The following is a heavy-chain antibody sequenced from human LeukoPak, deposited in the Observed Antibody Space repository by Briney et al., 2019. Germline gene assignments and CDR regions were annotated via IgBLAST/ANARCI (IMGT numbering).Heavy chain of an antibody. Sequence: GGSLRLSCAASGFTFSNYAMHGVRQDPGKGLEWVAVISYDGSNKYYADSGKGRFTISRDNSKNTLYLQINSLRAEDTTVYYCARDQLGFDYWGQGALVTVSS. CDR3: ARDQLGFDY. CDR1: GFTFSNYA. V-gene: IGHV3-30*04. J-gene: IGHJ4*02. D-gene: IGHD6-13*01. CDR2: ISYDGSNK.